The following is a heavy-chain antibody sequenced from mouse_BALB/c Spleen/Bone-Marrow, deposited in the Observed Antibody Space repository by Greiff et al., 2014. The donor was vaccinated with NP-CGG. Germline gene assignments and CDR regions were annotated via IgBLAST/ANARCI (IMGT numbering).Heavy chain of an antibody. D-gene: IGHD2-2*01. CDR2: INPSNGRT. Sequence: QVQLQQSGAELVKPGASVKLSCKASGYSFTSYWMHWVKQRPGQGLEWIGEINPSNGRTNYKQKFKSKATLTVDKTSSTAYMQLSTLAYEDSAVYYCARSGYDGFAYWGQGTLVTVSA. CDR3: ARSGYDGFAY. J-gene: IGHJ3*01. CDR1: GYSFTSYW. V-gene: IGHV1S81*02.